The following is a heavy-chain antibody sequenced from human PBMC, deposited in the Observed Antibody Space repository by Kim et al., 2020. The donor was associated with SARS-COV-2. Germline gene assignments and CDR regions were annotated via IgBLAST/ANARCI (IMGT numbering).Heavy chain of an antibody. CDR3: ARVYGSGSYPNWFDP. V-gene: IGHV3-48*02. CDR2: ISSSRNTL. Sequence: GGSLRLSCVASGFSFSSYSMNRVRQAPGKGLEWVSFISSSRNTLYYADSVKGRFTISRDNVKNSLYLQMNSLRDEDTAVYYCARVYGSGSYPNWFDPWGQGTLVTVSS. J-gene: IGHJ5*02. D-gene: IGHD3-10*01. CDR1: GFSFSSYS.